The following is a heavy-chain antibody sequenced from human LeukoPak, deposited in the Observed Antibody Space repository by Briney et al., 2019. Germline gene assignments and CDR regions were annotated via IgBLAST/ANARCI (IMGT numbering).Heavy chain of an antibody. Sequence: PSETLSLTCAVSGGSISSSNWWSWVRQPPGKGLEWIGEIYHSGSTNYNPSLKSRVTISVDKSKNQFSLKLSSVTAADTAVYNCARGRDSSGWYYFDYWGQGTLVTVSS. D-gene: IGHD6-19*01. CDR2: IYHSGST. V-gene: IGHV4-4*02. J-gene: IGHJ4*02. CDR1: GGSISSSNW. CDR3: ARGRDSSGWYYFDY.